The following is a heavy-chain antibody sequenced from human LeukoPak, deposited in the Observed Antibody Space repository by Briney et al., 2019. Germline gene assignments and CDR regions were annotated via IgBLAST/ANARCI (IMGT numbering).Heavy chain of an antibody. J-gene: IGHJ4*02. CDR1: GFTFSIYA. D-gene: IGHD1-26*01. CDR3: ARDFGIVGARALYYFDY. V-gene: IGHV3-23*01. CDR2: ISGSGGST. Sequence: PGGSLRLSCAASGFTFSIYAMSWVRQVPGKGPEWVSAISGSGGSTYYAGSVKGRFTTSRDNSKNTLHLQMDSLRAEDTAVYYCARDFGIVGARALYYFDYWGQGTLVTVSS.